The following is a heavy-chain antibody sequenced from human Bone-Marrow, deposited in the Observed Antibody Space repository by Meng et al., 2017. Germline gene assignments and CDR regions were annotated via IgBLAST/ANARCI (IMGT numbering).Heavy chain of an antibody. D-gene: IGHD3-22*01. V-gene: IGHV1-69*05. CDR2: IIPIFGTA. Sequence: SVTVSCKASGGTFSSYAISWVRQAPGQGLEWMGGIIPIFGTANYAQKFQGRVTITTDKSTSTAYMELSSLRSEDTAVYYGAREEVSSGYYNDYWGQGTLVTVSS. CDR1: GGTFSSYA. J-gene: IGHJ4*02. CDR3: AREEVSSGYYNDY.